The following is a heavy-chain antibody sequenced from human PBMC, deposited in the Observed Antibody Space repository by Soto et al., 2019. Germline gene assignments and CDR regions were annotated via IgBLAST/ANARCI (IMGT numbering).Heavy chain of an antibody. V-gene: IGHV4-30-4*01. CDR2: IYYSGST. J-gene: IGHJ4*02. CDR1: GGSISSGDYY. D-gene: IGHD3-22*01. CDR3: ARLRSGYYSTRGRYFDY. Sequence: QVQLQESGPGLVKPSQTLSLTCTVSGGSISSGDYYWSWIRQPPGKGLEWIGYIYYSGSTYYNPSLKSRVTISVDTSKNQFSLELSSVTAADTAVYYCARLRSGYYSTRGRYFDYWGQGTLVTVSS.